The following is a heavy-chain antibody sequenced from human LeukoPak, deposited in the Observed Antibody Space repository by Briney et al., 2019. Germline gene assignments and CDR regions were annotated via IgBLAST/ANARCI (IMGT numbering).Heavy chain of an antibody. CDR2: INHNSGGT. Sequence: ASVKVSCKASGYTFTAHYLHWVRQAPGQGLEWMAWINHNSGGTKHAEKFQGRVTVTRDTSTSTAYMELSSLRSEDTAVYYCAREQTDFGYCGGDCYYLDYWGQGTLVTVSS. CDR1: GYTFTAHY. CDR3: AREQTDFGYCGGDCYYLDY. J-gene: IGHJ4*02. V-gene: IGHV1-2*02. D-gene: IGHD2-21*01.